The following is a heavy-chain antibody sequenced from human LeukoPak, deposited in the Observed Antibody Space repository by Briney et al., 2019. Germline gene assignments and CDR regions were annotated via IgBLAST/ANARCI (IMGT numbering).Heavy chain of an antibody. CDR1: GFTFSTYG. Sequence: GGSLRLSCAASGFTFSTYGMNWVRQAPGKGLEWVSTFKTKYHQVYYAESVRGRFTISTDNSRNTVFLQMNSLRADDTALYYCARSVPDYTRFDYWGQGALVTVSS. J-gene: IGHJ4*02. CDR2: FKTKYHQV. V-gene: IGHV3-23*05. CDR3: ARSVPDYTRFDY. D-gene: IGHD4-11*01.